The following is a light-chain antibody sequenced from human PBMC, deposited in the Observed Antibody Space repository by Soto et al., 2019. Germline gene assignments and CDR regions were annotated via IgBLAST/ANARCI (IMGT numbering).Light chain of an antibody. V-gene: IGKV3-20*01. J-gene: IGKJ5*01. CDR3: QQTYTTPEIT. Sequence: EIVLTQSPGTLSLSPGERATLSCRAIQSVSSSYLAWYQQKPGQAPRLLIYGASSRATGIPDRFSGSGSGTDFTLTISSLQPEDFATYYCQQTYTTPEITFGQGTRLEIK. CDR2: GAS. CDR1: QSVSSSY.